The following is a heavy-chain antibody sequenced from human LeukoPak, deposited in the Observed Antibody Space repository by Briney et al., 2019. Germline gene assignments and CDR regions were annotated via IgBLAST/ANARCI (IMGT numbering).Heavy chain of an antibody. Sequence: GGSLRLSCAASGFRFSTHDLNWVRQAPGKGLEWVSAISGSGGSTYYADSVKGRFTISRDNSKNTLYLQMNSLRAEDTAVYYCAKVGITMVRGVSAPQYYFDHWGQGTLVTVSS. D-gene: IGHD3-10*01. CDR1: GFRFSTHD. V-gene: IGHV3-23*01. CDR3: AKVGITMVRGVSAPQYYFDH. CDR2: ISGSGGST. J-gene: IGHJ4*02.